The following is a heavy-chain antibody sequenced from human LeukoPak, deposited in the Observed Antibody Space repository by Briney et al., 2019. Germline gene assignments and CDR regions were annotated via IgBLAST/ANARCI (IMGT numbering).Heavy chain of an antibody. J-gene: IGHJ6*03. D-gene: IGHD3-3*01. CDR1: GDSVSSGSHY. CDR3: ARSYYDFWSGSYYYYMDV. Sequence: PSETLSLTCTVSGDSVSSGSHYWSWIRQPPGKGLECIGYISNSGSTNYNPSLKSRVTISVDTSKNQLSLNLNSVTAADTAVYYCARSYYDFWSGSYYYYMDVWGKGTTVIVSS. CDR2: ISNSGST. V-gene: IGHV4-61*01.